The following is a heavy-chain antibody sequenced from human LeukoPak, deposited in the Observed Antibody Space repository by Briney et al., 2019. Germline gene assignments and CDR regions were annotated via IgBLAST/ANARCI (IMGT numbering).Heavy chain of an antibody. J-gene: IGHJ6*02. CDR3: ARNDYSNSYYYGMDV. Sequence: GSLRLSCAASGFTFSNAWMSWIRQPPGKGLEWIGEINHSGSTNYNPSLKSRVTISVDTSKNQFSLKLSSVTAADTAVYYCARNDYSNSYYYGMDVWGQGTTVTVSS. CDR1: GFTFSNAW. D-gene: IGHD4-11*01. V-gene: IGHV4-34*01. CDR2: INHSGST.